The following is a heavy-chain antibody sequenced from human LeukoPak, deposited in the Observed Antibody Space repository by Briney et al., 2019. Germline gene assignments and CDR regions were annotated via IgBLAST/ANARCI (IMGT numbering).Heavy chain of an antibody. CDR3: ARGPYYYDSSGYYFDY. V-gene: IGHV1-69*05. CDR1: GGTFSSYA. CDR2: IIPIFGTA. D-gene: IGHD3-22*01. J-gene: IGHJ4*02. Sequence: ASVKVSCKASGGTFSSYAISWVRQAPGQGLEWMGGIIPIFGTANYAQKFQGRVTITTDESTSTAYMELSSLRSEDTAVYYCARGPYYYDSSGYYFDYWGQGTLVTVPS.